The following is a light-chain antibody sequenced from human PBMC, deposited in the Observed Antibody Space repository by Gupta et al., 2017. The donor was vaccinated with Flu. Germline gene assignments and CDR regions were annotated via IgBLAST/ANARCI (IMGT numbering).Light chain of an antibody. CDR2: GAS. Sequence: VLTQSPGTLSLSPGERATLSCRASQSITSNYLAWYQQRPGQAPRLLIYGASRRATDVPDRFSGSGFGTDFTLTINRLEPEDFAVYYCQQYLSSLVTFGGGTKVEIK. V-gene: IGKV3-20*01. CDR1: QSITSNY. CDR3: QQYLSSLVT. J-gene: IGKJ4*01.